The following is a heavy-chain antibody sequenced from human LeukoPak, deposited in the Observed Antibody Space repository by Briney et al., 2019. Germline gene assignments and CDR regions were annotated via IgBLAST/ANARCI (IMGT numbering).Heavy chain of an antibody. D-gene: IGHD1-26*01. J-gene: IGHJ5*02. CDR1: GVSISSSSYH. V-gene: IGHV4-39*01. CDR3: TRHLGDSGSFS. Sequence: WETLCLTCTVSGVSISSSSYHWGWMRPPQGMGLVWTGGIYYSGNIYYNPSLKSRVTISVDTSNNRFSLRLSSVTAADTAVYYCTRHLGDSGSFSWGQGTRVTVSS. CDR2: IYYSGNI.